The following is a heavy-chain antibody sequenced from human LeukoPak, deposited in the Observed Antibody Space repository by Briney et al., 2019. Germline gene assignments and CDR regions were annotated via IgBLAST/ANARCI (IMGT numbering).Heavy chain of an antibody. CDR1: GFTFSHYG. Sequence: GGSLRLSCAASGFTFSHYGMHWVRQAPGRGLEWVAVIWSDGSNKFYADSVKGRFTISRDNSQNTVDLHMNILRAEDTAVYYCAKDAQRGFDYSNSLEYWGRGTLVTVSS. V-gene: IGHV3-33*06. J-gene: IGHJ4*02. D-gene: IGHD4-11*01. CDR2: IWSDGSNK. CDR3: AKDAQRGFDYSNSLEY.